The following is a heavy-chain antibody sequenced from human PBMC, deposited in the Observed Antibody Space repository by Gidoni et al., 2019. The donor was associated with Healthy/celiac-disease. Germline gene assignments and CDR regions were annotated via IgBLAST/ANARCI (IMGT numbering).Heavy chain of an antibody. V-gene: IGHV3-15*01. Sequence: FTFSNAWMSWVRQAPGKGLEWVGRIKSKTDGGTTDYAAPVKGRFTISRDDSKNTLYLQMNSLKTEDTAVYYCTADTSMKPFDYWGQGTLVTVSS. J-gene: IGHJ4*02. CDR2: IKSKTDGGTT. CDR3: TADTSMKPFDY. CDR1: FTFSNAW.